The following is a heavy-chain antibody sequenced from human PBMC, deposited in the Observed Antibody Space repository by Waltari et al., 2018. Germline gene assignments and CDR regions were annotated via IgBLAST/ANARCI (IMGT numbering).Heavy chain of an antibody. CDR2: IYSGGST. CDR3: AREAAAANYYFDY. Sequence: EVQLLESGGGLVQPGGSLRLSCAASGFTFSSYAMSWVRQAPGKGLEGVSVIYSGGSTYYADSVKGRFTISRDNSKNTLYLQMNSLRAEDTAVYYCAREAAAANYYFDYWGQGTLVTVSS. D-gene: IGHD6-13*01. J-gene: IGHJ4*02. V-gene: IGHV3-23*03. CDR1: GFTFSSYA.